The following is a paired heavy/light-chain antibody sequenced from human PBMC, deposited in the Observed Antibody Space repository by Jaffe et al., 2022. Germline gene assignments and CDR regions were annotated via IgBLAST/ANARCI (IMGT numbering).Heavy chain of an antibody. D-gene: IGHD3-9*01. CDR2: ISSSGRTI. CDR3: AREPERYIDWSDWYYDL. V-gene: IGHV3-48*03. CDR1: GFTLSTYE. Sequence: EVQLVESGGGVVQPGGSLRLSCAASGFTLSTYEMNWVRQAPGKGLEWVSHISSSGRTIYYADSVKGRFTISRDNAKNSLYLQMSSLRAEDTAFYYCAREPERYIDWSDWYYDLWGRGTLVTVSS. J-gene: IGHJ2*01.
Light chain of an antibody. Sequence: EIVLTQSPVTLSLSPGERATLSCRASQSVSTYLAWYQQKPGQAPRLLIYDASNRATGIPARFSGSGSGTDFTLTISSLEPDDFAVYYCQHRVTFGPGTKVDIK. CDR3: QHRVT. J-gene: IGKJ3*01. CDR1: QSVSTY. CDR2: DAS. V-gene: IGKV3-11*01.